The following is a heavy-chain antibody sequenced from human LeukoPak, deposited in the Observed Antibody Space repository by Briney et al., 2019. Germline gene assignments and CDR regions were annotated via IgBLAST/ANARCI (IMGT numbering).Heavy chain of an antibody. CDR3: ARDHGAIALTNYLDY. CDR1: GFTFDDYG. Sequence: RGSLRLSCAASGFTFDDYGMSWVRQAPGKGLEWVSNINRNGGNTAYADSVKGRFTISRDNAKNSLYLQMNSLRAGDTALYYCARDHGAIALTNYLDYWGQGTLVTVSS. D-gene: IGHD1-1*01. J-gene: IGHJ4*02. V-gene: IGHV3-20*04. CDR2: INRNGGNT.